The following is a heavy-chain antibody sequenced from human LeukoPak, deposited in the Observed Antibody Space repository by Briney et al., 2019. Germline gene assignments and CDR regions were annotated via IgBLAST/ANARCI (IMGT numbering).Heavy chain of an antibody. CDR3: ARDTTIGSYYEADAFDI. CDR1: GFTFSSYS. D-gene: IGHD1-26*01. J-gene: IGHJ3*02. V-gene: IGHV3-48*01. CDR2: ISSSSSTI. Sequence: PGGSLRLSCAASGFTFSSYSMNWVRQAPGKGLEWVSYISSSSSTIYYADSVKGRFTISRDNAKNSLYLQMNSLRAEDTAVYYCARDTTIGSYYEADAFDIWGQGTMVTVSS.